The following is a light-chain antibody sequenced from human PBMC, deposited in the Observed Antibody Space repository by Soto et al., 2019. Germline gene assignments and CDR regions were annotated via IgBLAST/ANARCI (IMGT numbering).Light chain of an antibody. V-gene: IGKV1-8*01. Sequence: AIRMTQSPSSFSASAGDGVSITCRATQDICTYLACYQQIPGKAPKLLIYDASTLQTGVPSRFSGSGSGTDFTLTISYLQSEDFGTYYCQQFYNYPRTFGQGTKVDIK. CDR2: DAS. CDR1: QDICTY. CDR3: QQFYNYPRT. J-gene: IGKJ1*01.